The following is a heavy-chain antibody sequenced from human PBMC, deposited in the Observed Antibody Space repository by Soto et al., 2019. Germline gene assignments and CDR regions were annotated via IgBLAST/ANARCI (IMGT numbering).Heavy chain of an antibody. CDR2: ISSSGSTI. D-gene: IGHD3-3*01. CDR3: ARVCHYDFWSANGNCDS. Sequence: VQLVESGGGLVKPGGSLRLSCAASGFTFSDYYMSWLRQAPGKGLALVSYISSSGSTIYYADSVKGRFTISRDNAKNSLYLQMNSLRAEETAVYYCARVCHYDFWSANGNCDSCVQGTLVTVSS. CDR1: GFTFSDYY. V-gene: IGHV3-11*01. J-gene: IGHJ4*02.